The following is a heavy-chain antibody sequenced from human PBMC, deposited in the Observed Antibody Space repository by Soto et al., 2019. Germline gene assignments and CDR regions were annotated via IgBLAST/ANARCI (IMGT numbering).Heavy chain of an antibody. CDR1: GFSFSSFS. J-gene: IGHJ4*02. CDR3: ARLGDYGSGSY. V-gene: IGHV3-48*04. CDR2: ISGGGTTT. D-gene: IGHD3-10*01. Sequence: EVHLVESGGDLVQPGGSLRLPCAASGFSFSSFSMNWVRQAPGKGLEWVSYISGGGTTTYYADSVKGRFTISRDDAKNSLHLQMNSLQAEDTAVYYCARLGDYGSGSYWGQGTLVTVSS.